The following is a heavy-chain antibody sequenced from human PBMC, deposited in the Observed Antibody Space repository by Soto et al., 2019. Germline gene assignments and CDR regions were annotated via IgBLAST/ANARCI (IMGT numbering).Heavy chain of an antibody. Sequence: EVQLLESGGGLVQPGGSLRLSCATSGFTFSSYAMNWVRQAPGKGLEWVSGISSSGGSTFYADSVKGRFTISRENSKNTLYLQMNGLRVDDTAVYYCAKDRYYDNTGYGDYWGQGTLVTVSS. V-gene: IGHV3-23*01. J-gene: IGHJ4*02. CDR1: GFTFSSYA. D-gene: IGHD3-22*01. CDR2: ISSSGGST. CDR3: AKDRYYDNTGYGDY.